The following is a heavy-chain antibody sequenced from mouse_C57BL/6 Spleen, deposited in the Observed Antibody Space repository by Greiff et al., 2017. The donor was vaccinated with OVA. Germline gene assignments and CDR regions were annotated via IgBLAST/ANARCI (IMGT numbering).Heavy chain of an antibody. CDR1: GYTFTSYW. J-gene: IGHJ2*01. CDR3: ARSSYRTDYYFDY. V-gene: IGHV1-69*01. CDR2: IDPSDSYT. Sequence: VQLKQPGAELVMPGASVKLSCKASGYTFTSYWMHWVKQRPGQGLEWIGEIDPSDSYTNYNQKFKGKSTLTVDKSSSTAYMQLSSLTSEDSAVYYCARSSYRTDYYFDYWGQGTTLTVSS. D-gene: IGHD2-12*01.